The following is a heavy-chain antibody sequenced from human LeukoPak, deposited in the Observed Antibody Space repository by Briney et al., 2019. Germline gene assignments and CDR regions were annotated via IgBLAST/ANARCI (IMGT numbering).Heavy chain of an antibody. Sequence: GASVKVSCKASGGTFSTFAISWVRQAPGQGLEWMGGIIPMFAAANYPQKFQGRLTIIADESTSSAHMELTSLRAEDTAIYYCVLPSVIGTSTYYFDYWGQGTLVTVSS. V-gene: IGHV1-69*13. D-gene: IGHD3-16*02. CDR3: VLPSVIGTSTYYFDY. CDR2: IIPMFAAA. J-gene: IGHJ4*02. CDR1: GGTFSTFA.